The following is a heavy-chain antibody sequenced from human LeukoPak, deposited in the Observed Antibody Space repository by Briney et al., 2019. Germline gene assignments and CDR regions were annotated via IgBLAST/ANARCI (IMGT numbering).Heavy chain of an antibody. D-gene: IGHD6-13*01. CDR2: IYTSGST. Sequence: SETLSLNCTVSGGSISSYYWSWIRQPAGKGLEWIGRIYTSGSTNYNPSLKSRVTMSVDTSKNQFSLKLSSVTAADTAVYYCARDSAGSSWESNWFDPWGQGTLVTVSS. V-gene: IGHV4-4*07. J-gene: IGHJ5*02. CDR1: GGSISSYY. CDR3: ARDSAGSSWESNWFDP.